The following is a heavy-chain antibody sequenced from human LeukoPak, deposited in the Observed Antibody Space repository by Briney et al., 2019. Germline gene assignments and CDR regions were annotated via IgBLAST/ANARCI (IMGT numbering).Heavy chain of an antibody. D-gene: IGHD3-16*01. J-gene: IGHJ4*02. V-gene: IGHV3-9*03. CDR1: GFTFDDYA. CDR2: ISWNSGSI. CDR3: AKGAARLSLFTSFDY. Sequence: GGSLRLSCAASGFTFDDYAMHWVRQAPGKGLEWVSGISWNSGSIGYADSAKGRFTISRDNAKNSLYLQMNSLRPVDMALYYCAKGAARLSLFTSFDYWGQGTLVTVSS.